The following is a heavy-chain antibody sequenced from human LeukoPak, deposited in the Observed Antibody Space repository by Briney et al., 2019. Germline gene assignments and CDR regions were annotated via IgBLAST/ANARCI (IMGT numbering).Heavy chain of an antibody. V-gene: IGHV4-59*01. CDR2: IYYSGST. Sequence: SETLSLTCTVSGGSIISYYWSWIRQPPGKGLEWIGYIYYSGSTNYNPSLKSRVTISVDTSKNQFSLKLSSVTAADTAVYYCATQGGYDSSGYYYFDYWGQGTLVTVSS. CDR3: ATQGGYDSSGYYYFDY. J-gene: IGHJ4*02. CDR1: GGSIISYY. D-gene: IGHD3-22*01.